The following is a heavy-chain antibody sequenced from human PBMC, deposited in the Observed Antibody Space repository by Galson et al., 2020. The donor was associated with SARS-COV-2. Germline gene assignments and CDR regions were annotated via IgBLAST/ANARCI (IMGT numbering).Heavy chain of an antibody. V-gene: IGHV3-30*18. Sequence: GESLKISCAASGFTFSSYGMHWVRQAPGKGLEWVAVISYDGSNKYYADSVKGRFTISRDNSKNTLYLQMNSLRAEDTAVYYCAKDVGLVTDPYGDYDGYFDYWGQGTLVTVSS. J-gene: IGHJ4*02. CDR1: GFTFSSYG. CDR2: ISYDGSNK. D-gene: IGHD4-17*01. CDR3: AKDVGLVTDPYGDYDGYFDY.